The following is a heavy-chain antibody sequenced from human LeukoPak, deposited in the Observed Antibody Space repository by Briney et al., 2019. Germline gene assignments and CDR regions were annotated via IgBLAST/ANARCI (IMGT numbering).Heavy chain of an antibody. CDR3: ARGRVMITFGGVIVPATNNWFDP. V-gene: IGHV1-8*01. Sequence: ASLKVSCKASGYTFTSYDINWVRQATGQGLEWMGWMNPNSGNTRYAQKFQGRVTMTRNTSISTAYMELSSLRSEDTAVYYCARGRVMITFGGVIVPATNNWFDPWGQGTLVTVSS. D-gene: IGHD3-16*02. CDR2: MNPNSGNT. J-gene: IGHJ5*02. CDR1: GYTFTSYD.